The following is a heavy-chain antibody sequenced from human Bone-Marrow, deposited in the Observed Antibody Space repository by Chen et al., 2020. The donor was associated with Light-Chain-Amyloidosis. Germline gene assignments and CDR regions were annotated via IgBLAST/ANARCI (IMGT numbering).Heavy chain of an antibody. CDR2: IYPDASDA. D-gene: IGHD5-12*01. Sequence: EVQLEQSGPEVKKPGESLKISCKGSGYNFPNYWIGWVRQMPGKGLEWMGVIYPDASDARYSPSFEGQVTISADKSITTAYLQWRSLKASDTAMYYCARRRDGYNFDYWGQGTLVTVSS. V-gene: IGHV5-51*01. CDR1: GYNFPNYW. J-gene: IGHJ4*02. CDR3: ARRRDGYNFDY.